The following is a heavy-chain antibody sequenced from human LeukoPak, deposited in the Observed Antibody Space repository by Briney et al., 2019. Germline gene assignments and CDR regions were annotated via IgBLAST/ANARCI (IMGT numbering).Heavy chain of an antibody. CDR1: GFTFSSYS. V-gene: IGHV3-21*01. CDR2: ISTSSSYI. Sequence: GGSLRLSCAASGFTFSSYSMNWVRQAPGKGLEWVSSISTSSSYIYYADSVKGRFTFSRDNAKNSLFLQMNSLRAEDTAAYYCARGTYDFVQIDYWGQGTLVTVSS. CDR3: ARGTYDFVQIDY. D-gene: IGHD3-3*01. J-gene: IGHJ4*02.